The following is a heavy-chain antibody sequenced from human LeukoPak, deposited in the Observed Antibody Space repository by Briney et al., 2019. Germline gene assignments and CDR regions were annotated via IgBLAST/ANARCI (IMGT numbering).Heavy chain of an antibody. CDR1: GGSFRGYH. CDR2: IYHRGST. V-gene: IGHV4-34*01. D-gene: IGHD2-15*01. Sequence: SETLSLTCAVYGGSFRGYHWSGIRQPPGEGLEGIGDIYHRGSTNYNPSLKRRVTISVDKSNNQFSLKLSSVPAADTAVYYCARARYCRGGSCYFDYWGQGTLVTVSS. CDR3: ARARYCRGGSCYFDY. J-gene: IGHJ4*02.